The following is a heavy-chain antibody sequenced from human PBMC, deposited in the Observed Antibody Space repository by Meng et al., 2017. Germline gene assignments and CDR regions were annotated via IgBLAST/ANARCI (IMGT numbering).Heavy chain of an antibody. D-gene: IGHD6-19*01. Sequence: SVNVSCKASGGTFSSYAISWVRQAPGQGLEWMGGIIPIFGTANYAQKFQGRVTITTDESTSTAYMELSSLRSEDTAVYYCARAKLAVANAFDIWGQGTMVTVSS. J-gene: IGHJ3*02. CDR2: IIPIFGTA. CDR3: ARAKLAVANAFDI. CDR1: GGTFSSYA. V-gene: IGHV1-69*05.